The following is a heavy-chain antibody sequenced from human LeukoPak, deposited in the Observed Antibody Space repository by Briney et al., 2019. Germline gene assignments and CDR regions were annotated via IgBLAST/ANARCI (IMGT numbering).Heavy chain of an antibody. V-gene: IGHV4-39*07. CDR3: ASDGYCSSTSCHYDAFDI. J-gene: IGHJ3*02. CDR1: GGSISSSSYY. D-gene: IGHD2-2*01. Sequence: SETLSLTCTVSGGSISSSSYYWGWIRQPPGKGLEWIGSIYYSGSTYYHPSLKSRVTISVDTSKNQFSLKLSSVTAADTAVYYCASDGYCSSTSCHYDAFDIWGQGTMVTVSS. CDR2: IYYSGST.